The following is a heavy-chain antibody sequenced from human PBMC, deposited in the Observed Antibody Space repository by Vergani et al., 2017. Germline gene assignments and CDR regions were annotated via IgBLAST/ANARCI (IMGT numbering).Heavy chain of an antibody. V-gene: IGHV1-3*01. J-gene: IGHJ5*02. Sequence: QVQLVQSGAEVKKPGASVKVSCKASGYTFTSYAMHWVRQAPGQRLEWMGWISAYNGNTNYAQKLQGRVTMTTDTSTSTAYMELRSLRSDDTAVYYCARVGGRNYYGSGSYYDTWFDPWGQGTLVTVSS. CDR2: ISAYNGNT. CDR3: ARVGGRNYYGSGSYYDTWFDP. D-gene: IGHD3-10*01. CDR1: GYTFTSYA.